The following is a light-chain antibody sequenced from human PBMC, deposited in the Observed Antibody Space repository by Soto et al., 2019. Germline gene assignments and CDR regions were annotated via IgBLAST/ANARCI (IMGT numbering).Light chain of an antibody. J-gene: IGLJ1*01. CDR2: DVS. Sequence: HSALTQPASVSGSPGQSITISCTGTSSDVGGYDFVSWYQQHPGKAPKLMIYDVSNRPSGVSNRLSGSKSGNTASLTISGLQAEDEADYYCSSYTSSNSLVFGNGTKVTVL. V-gene: IGLV2-14*03. CDR3: SSYTSSNSLV. CDR1: SSDVGGYDF.